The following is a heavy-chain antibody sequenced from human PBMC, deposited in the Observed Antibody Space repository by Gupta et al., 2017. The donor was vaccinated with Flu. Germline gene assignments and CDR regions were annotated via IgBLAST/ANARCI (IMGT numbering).Heavy chain of an antibody. CDR1: GFAFRDYA. J-gene: IGHJ4*02. CDR2: ISWTSGSV. V-gene: IGHV3-9*01. Sequence: EVQLVESGGGLVQPGRSLRLSCAASGFAFRDYAMNWVRQVPGKGLEWVSGISWTSGSVGYADSVKGRFTISRDNAENSLDLQMNSLRVEDTALYYCAKTRDINDDSYRSDGDFDYWGRGTLVTVSS. CDR3: AKTRDINDDSYRSDGDFDY. D-gene: IGHD3-22*01.